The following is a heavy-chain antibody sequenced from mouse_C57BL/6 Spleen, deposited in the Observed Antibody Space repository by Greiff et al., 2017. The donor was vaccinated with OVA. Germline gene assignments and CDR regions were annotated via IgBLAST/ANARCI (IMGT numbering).Heavy chain of an antibody. CDR3: AKHTTVVATDY. V-gene: IGHV1-54*01. Sequence: VQLQQSGAELVRPGTSVKVSCKASGYAFTNYLIEWVKQRPGQGLEWIGVINPGSGGTNYNEKLKGKATLTADKSSSTAYMQLSSLTSEDSAVYFCAKHTTVVATDYWGQGTTLTVSS. CDR2: INPGSGGT. D-gene: IGHD1-1*01. J-gene: IGHJ2*01. CDR1: GYAFTNYL.